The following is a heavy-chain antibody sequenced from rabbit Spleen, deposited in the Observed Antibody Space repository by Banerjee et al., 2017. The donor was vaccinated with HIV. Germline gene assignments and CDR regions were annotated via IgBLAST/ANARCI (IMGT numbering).Heavy chain of an antibody. D-gene: IGHD4-2*01. CDR2: IDPVFGST. Sequence: QEQLVETGGGLVQPGGSLTLSCKASGFDFTNYGMSWVRQAPGKGLEWIGYIDPVFGSTYYASWVNGRFTMSSHNAQNTLFLQLNSLTAADTATYFCVRSYPMTGYGGGLELWGPGTLVTVS. CDR1: GFDFTNYG. V-gene: IGHV1S47*01. J-gene: IGHJ4*01. CDR3: VRSYPMTGYGGGLEL.